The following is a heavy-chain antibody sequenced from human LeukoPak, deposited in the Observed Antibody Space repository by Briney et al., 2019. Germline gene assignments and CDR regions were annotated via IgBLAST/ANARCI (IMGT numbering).Heavy chain of an antibody. CDR2: SNPSDGTT. Sequence: GASVKVSCKASGYSFTSYYMHWVRQAPGQGLEWMGISNPSDGTTSYAQKFQGRVTMTRDTSTSTAYMELSSLRSEDTAVYYCARAPANKYDSRLPEDYWGQGTLVTVSS. D-gene: IGHD3-22*01. CDR3: ARAPANKYDSRLPEDY. CDR1: GYSFTSYY. V-gene: IGHV1-46*01. J-gene: IGHJ4*02.